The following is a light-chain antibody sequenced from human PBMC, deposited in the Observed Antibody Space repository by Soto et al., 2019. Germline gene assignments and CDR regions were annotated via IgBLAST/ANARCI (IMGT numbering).Light chain of an antibody. CDR1: QTVSTY. CDR2: GAS. CDR3: QQYSDWPRT. V-gene: IGKV3-15*01. J-gene: IGKJ1*01. Sequence: EIVLTQSPGTLSLSPWERATLSCRASQTVSTYLAWYQQRPGQSPTLLIYGASTRATGIPARFSGSGSGTEFTLTISSLQSEDFAVYYCQQYSDWPRTFGQGTKVDIK.